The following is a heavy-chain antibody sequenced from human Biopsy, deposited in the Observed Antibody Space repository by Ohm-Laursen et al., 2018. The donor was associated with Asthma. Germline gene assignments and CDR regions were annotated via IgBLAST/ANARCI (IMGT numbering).Heavy chain of an antibody. V-gene: IGHV3-33*08. CDR3: ARGEDPRPVADHLDI. D-gene: IGHD6-6*01. CDR1: GFAFNRFD. Sequence: SLRLSCAASGFAFNRFDMHWVRQAPGEGLEWLALITTDDVHKYNGESVRGRFSISRDNSKRAVYLHMAGLTVADTAVYFWARGEDPRPVADHLDIGGQGARVIVSS. J-gene: IGHJ6*02. CDR2: ITTDDVHK.